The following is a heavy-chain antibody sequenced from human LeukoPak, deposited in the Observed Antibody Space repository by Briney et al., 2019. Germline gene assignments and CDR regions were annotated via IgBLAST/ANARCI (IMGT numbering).Heavy chain of an antibody. V-gene: IGHV3-23*01. CDR2: ITGSGDST. Sequence: GGSLRLSCAASGFPFNSYAMSWVSQAPGKGLEWVSGITGSGDSTYYADSVKGRFTISRDSSKNTLYLHMHSLRAGDTAIYYCAQSHLLMTAAGIIDYSGQGTLVTVSS. D-gene: IGHD6-25*01. CDR3: AQSHLLMTAAGIIDY. J-gene: IGHJ4*02. CDR1: GFPFNSYA.